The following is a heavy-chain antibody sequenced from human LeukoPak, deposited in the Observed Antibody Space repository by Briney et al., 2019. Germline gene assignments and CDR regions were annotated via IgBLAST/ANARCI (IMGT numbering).Heavy chain of an antibody. CDR3: ARHNTVIDY. CDR2: IYYSGST. V-gene: IGHV4-39*01. Sequence: KPSETLPLTCTVSGGSISSSSYYWGWIRQPPGKGLEWIGSIYYSGSTYYNPSLKSRVTISVDTSKNQFSLKLSSVTAADTAVYYCARHNTVIDYWGQGTLVTVSS. CDR1: GGSISSSSYY. J-gene: IGHJ4*02. D-gene: IGHD4-11*01.